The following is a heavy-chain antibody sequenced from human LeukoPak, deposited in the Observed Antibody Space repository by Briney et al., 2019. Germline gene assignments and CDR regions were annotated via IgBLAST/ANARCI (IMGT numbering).Heavy chain of an antibody. D-gene: IGHD4-23*01. CDR2: IIPILGIA. V-gene: IGHV1-69*04. Sequence: GASVKVSCKASGGTFSSYAISWVRQAPGQGLEWMGRIIPILGIANYAQKFQGRVTITADKSTSTAYMELSSLRSEDTAVYYCARDRGSSTVDETFDYWGQGTLVTVSS. J-gene: IGHJ4*02. CDR3: ARDRGSSTVDETFDY. CDR1: GGTFSSYA.